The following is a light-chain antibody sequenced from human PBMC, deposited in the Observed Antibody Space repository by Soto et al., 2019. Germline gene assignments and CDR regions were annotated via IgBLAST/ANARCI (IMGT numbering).Light chain of an antibody. CDR1: QSVGSS. Sequence: EIVMTQSPATLSVSPGERVTLSCRASQSVGSSLAWYQQKPGQAPRLLIYGASKRATGIPVRFSGSGSGTDFTLTISSLESEDFAVYYCQQRSDWPLTFGGGTKVDIK. J-gene: IGKJ4*01. CDR3: QQRSDWPLT. V-gene: IGKV3-11*01. CDR2: GAS.